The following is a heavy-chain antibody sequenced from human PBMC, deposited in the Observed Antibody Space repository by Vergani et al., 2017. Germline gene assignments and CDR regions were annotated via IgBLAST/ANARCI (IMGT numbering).Heavy chain of an antibody. CDR2: TWYEGNNN. CDR3: AREARATPSSLDY. J-gene: IGHJ4*02. V-gene: IGHV3-33*01. Sequence: QVQLVESGGGVVQPGRSLRLSCTPSSYKLGDYGMHWVRQAPGRGLEWVSMTWYEGNNNYYADSVKGRFTISKDISKNTLYLQMSSLRGDDRAVYYCAREARATPSSLDYWVKGTLVAVSS. D-gene: IGHD3-16*02. CDR1: SYKLGDYG.